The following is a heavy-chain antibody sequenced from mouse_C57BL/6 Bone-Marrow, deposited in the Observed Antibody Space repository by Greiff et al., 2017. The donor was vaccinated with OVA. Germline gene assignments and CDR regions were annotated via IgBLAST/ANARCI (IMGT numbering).Heavy chain of an antibody. Sequence: QVTLKVSGPGILQPSQTLSLTCSFSGFSLSTFGMGVGWIRQPSGKGLEWLAHLWCDDDKYSTPSLKSRLTISKATSKNQVYLKIANVDTADTATYYCARPFYYGKDVPFYYFDYWGQGTTLTVSS. CDR3: ARPFYYGKDVPFYYFDY. V-gene: IGHV8-8*01. D-gene: IGHD2-1*01. J-gene: IGHJ2*01. CDR2: LWCDDDK. CDR1: GFSLSTFGMG.